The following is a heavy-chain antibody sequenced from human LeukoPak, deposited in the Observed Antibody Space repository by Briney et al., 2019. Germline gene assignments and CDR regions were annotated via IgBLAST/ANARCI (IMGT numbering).Heavy chain of an antibody. CDR1: GGSISSSSYY. D-gene: IGHD6-13*01. CDR2: IYYSGST. CDR3: ARDQQLINFCEDY. J-gene: IGHJ4*02. Sequence: PSETLSLTCTVSGGSISSSSYYWGWIRQPPGKGLEWIGSIYYSGSTYYNPSLKSRVTISVDTSKNQFSLKLSSVTAADTAVYYCARDQQLINFCEDYWGQGTLVTVSS. V-gene: IGHV4-39*02.